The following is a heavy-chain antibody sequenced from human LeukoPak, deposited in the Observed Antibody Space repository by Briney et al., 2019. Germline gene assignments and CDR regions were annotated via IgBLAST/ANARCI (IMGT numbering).Heavy chain of an antibody. CDR1: GYSISRTYF. Sequence: SETLSLTCAVSGYSISRTYFWAWIRPPPGKGLEWIASIHDTGSTYYNTSLKSRATVSVDTPKNQLSLKLKSVTAADTAVYYCVRHAKVYSSGWGQAFDPWGQGTLVTVSS. CDR3: VRHAKVYSSGWGQAFDP. V-gene: IGHV4-38-2*01. CDR2: IHDTGST. J-gene: IGHJ5*02. D-gene: IGHD6-19*01.